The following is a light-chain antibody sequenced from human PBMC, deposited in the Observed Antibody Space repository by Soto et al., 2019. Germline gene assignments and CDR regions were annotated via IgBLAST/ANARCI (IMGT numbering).Light chain of an antibody. Sequence: QLVLTQSPSASASLGASVKLTCTLSSGHNNYAIAWHQQQSEKGPRYLMKLNSDGSHSKGDGIPDRFSGSSSGAERYLTISSLQSEDEADYYCQTWGSGIVVFGGGTKRTVL. CDR2: LNSDGSH. V-gene: IGLV4-69*01. J-gene: IGLJ2*01. CDR3: QTWGSGIVV. CDR1: SGHNNYA.